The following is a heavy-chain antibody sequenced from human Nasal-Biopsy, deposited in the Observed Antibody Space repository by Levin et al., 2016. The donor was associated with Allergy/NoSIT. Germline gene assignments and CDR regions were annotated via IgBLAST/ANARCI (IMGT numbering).Heavy chain of an antibody. CDR3: WRISTGWWRNPLDM. Sequence: GESLKISCTASAFTVTSSYMGWVRQPPGKGLEWVSTVFSVGSTYYADSVKGRFTISRDNSKNTMYLEMRRLAVDDTAVYFCWRISTGWWRNPLDMWGPGTLVTVSS. D-gene: IGHD1-14*01. V-gene: IGHV3-66*01. CDR1: AFTVTSSY. J-gene: IGHJ3*02. CDR2: VFSVGST.